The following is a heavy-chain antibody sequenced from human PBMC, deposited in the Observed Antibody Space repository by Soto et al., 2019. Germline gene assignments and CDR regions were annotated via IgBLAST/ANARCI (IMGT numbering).Heavy chain of an antibody. CDR2: ISGSGDNT. D-gene: IGHD5-18*01. V-gene: IGHV3-23*01. J-gene: IGHJ4*02. CDR3: AKGGYSYGQ. CDR1: GFTFSNYA. Sequence: GGSLRLSCAASGFTFSNYAMSWFRQAPGKGLEWISAISGSGDNTYYADSVKGRFAISRDNSKNTLYLQMNSLRAEDTAVYYCAKGGYSYGQGGQGTLVTVSS.